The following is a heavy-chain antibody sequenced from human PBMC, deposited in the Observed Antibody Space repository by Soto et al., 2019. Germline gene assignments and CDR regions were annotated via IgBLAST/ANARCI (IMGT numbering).Heavy chain of an antibody. V-gene: IGHV4-59*08. Sequence: QVHLQESGPGLVKPSETLSLTCTVSGGSITNYSWSWIRQPPGKGLEWIGYIYNSGTTNYNPSLTSRVTMLVDMSTNQFSLKLSSVTAADTAVYYCARHASGWYFDYWGQGTLVTMSS. CDR3: ARHASGWYFDY. CDR2: IYNSGTT. D-gene: IGHD6-19*01. J-gene: IGHJ4*02. CDR1: GGSITNYS.